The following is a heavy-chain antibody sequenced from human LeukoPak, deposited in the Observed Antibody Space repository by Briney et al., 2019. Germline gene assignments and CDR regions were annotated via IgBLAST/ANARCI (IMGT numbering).Heavy chain of an antibody. CDR3: ATGSGSY. Sequence: GGSLRLSCAASGFTFSSYGMTWVRQAPGKGLEWVSYISGSGTTIYYADSVKGRFTISRDNAKNSLYLQMNSLRAEDTAVYYCATGSGSYWGQGTLVTVSS. D-gene: IGHD1-26*01. CDR2: ISGSGTTI. V-gene: IGHV3-48*04. J-gene: IGHJ4*02. CDR1: GFTFSSYG.